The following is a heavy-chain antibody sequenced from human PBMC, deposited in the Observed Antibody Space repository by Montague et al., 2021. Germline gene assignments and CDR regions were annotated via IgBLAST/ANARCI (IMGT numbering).Heavy chain of an antibody. J-gene: IGHJ3*02. CDR2: ISYNGRT. Sequence: SETLSLTCTVSGGSISNYFWTWIRQPPGKGLEWIGFISYNGRTNFNPSLKSRVTISLDTSKNQFSLNLSSVTAADTAVYYCARDTTTDGFDIWGQGTMVTVSS. D-gene: IGHD1-1*01. V-gene: IGHV4-59*13. CDR3: ARDTTTDGFDI. CDR1: GGSISNYF.